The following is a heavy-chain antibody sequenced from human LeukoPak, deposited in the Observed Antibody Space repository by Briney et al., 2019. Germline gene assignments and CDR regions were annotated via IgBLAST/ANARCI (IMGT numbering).Heavy chain of an antibody. CDR1: GFTFSSYA. CDR2: ISGSGGST. Sequence: GGSLRLPCAASGFTFSSYAMSWVRQAPGKGLEWVSAISGSGGSTYYADSVKGRFTISRDNSKNTLYLQMNSLRAEDTAVYYCAKDSTMITFGGVPFFDYWGQGTLVTVSS. CDR3: AKDSTMITFGGVPFFDY. V-gene: IGHV3-23*01. D-gene: IGHD3-16*01. J-gene: IGHJ4*02.